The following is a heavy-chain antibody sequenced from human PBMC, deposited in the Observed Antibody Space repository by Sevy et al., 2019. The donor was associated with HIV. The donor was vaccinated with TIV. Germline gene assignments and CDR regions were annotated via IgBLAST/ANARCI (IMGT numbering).Heavy chain of an antibody. J-gene: IGHJ3*02. CDR2: ISGSGGST. CDR1: GFTFSSYA. D-gene: IGHD2-2*01. Sequence: GGSLRLSCAASGFTFSSYAMSWVRQAPGKGLEWVSAISGSGGSTYYADSVKGRFTISRDNSKNMLYLQMNSLRAENTAVYYCAKVGSGKIVVVPAAAFDIWGQGTMVTVSS. CDR3: AKVGSGKIVVVPAAAFDI. V-gene: IGHV3-23*01.